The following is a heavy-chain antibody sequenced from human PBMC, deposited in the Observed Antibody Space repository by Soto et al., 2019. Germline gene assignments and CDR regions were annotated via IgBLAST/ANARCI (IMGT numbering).Heavy chain of an antibody. D-gene: IGHD1-26*01. CDR2: ISGSGGST. J-gene: IGHJ4*02. Sequence: EVQLLESGGGLVQPGGSLRLSCAASGFTFSSYAMRWVRQAPVKGLEWVSAISGSGGSTYYADSVKGRFTISRDNSKNTLYRQMNSLRAEDTAVYYCARRGSGSYYDYWGQGTLVTVS. CDR1: GFTFSSYA. V-gene: IGHV3-23*01. CDR3: ARRGSGSYYDY.